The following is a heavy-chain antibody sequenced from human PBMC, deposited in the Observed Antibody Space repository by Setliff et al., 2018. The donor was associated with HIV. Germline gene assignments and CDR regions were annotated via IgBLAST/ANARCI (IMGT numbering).Heavy chain of an antibody. CDR3: TRSNWGSTPDCDY. V-gene: IGHV3-49*03. CDR2: VGGIAYGGTT. J-gene: IGHJ4*01. Sequence: GGSLRLSCTASGFSIDDYAMNWFRQAPGRGLEWVGLVGGIAYGGTTEYAAAVEVRFIISRDDSKSIAYLQMNSLKTEDTAVFYCTRSNWGSTPDCDYW. CDR1: GFSIDDYA. D-gene: IGHD7-27*01.